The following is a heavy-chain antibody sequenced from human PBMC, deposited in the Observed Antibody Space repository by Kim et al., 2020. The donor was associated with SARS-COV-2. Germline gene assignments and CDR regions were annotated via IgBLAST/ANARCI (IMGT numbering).Heavy chain of an antibody. V-gene: IGHV4-34*01. Sequence: SETLSLTCAVYGGSFSGYYWSWIRQPPGKGLEWIGEINHSGSTNYNPSLKSRVTISVDTSKNQFSLKLSSVTAADTAVYYCARAGYNNFRLFDYWGQGTLVTVSS. CDR2: INHSGST. D-gene: IGHD5-12*01. CDR3: ARAGYNNFRLFDY. J-gene: IGHJ4*02. CDR1: GGSFSGYY.